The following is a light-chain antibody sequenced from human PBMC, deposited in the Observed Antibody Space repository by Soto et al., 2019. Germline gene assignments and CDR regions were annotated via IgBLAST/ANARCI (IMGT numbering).Light chain of an antibody. CDR3: CPYAGTYTLV. J-gene: IGLJ2*01. CDR1: NSDVGAYYF. CDR2: DVT. V-gene: IGLV2-11*01. Sequence: QSALTQPRSVSGSPGQSVTISCTGSNSDVGAYYFVSWYQQHPGKAPKVIIYDVTKRPSGVPDRFSASKSGNTASLTISGLHAEDEADYSCCPYAGTYTLVFVGGTKLTLL.